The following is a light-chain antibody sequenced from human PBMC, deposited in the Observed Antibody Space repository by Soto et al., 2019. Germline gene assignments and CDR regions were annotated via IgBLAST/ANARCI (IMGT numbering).Light chain of an antibody. V-gene: IGKV3-20*01. CDR1: QSVSSSY. Sequence: EIVLTQSPGTLSLSPGERATLSCRASQSVSSSYLAWYQQKPGQAPSLLIYGASSRATGIPDRFSGSGSGTDFTLTISRLETEDFAVYYCQQDGSSPPWTFGQGTKLEIK. CDR3: QQDGSSPPWT. J-gene: IGKJ2*02. CDR2: GAS.